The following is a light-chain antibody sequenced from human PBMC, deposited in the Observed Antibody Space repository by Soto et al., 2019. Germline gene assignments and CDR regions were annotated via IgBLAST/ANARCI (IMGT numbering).Light chain of an antibody. Sequence: EIVLTQSPATLSLSPGEGVTLSCGASQSVYSNYLAWYQQKPGLAPRLLISDASKRATGIPDRFSGGGSGTDFTLTISRLEPEDFAMYYCQQYGSSPLTFGGGTKVEIK. CDR2: DAS. J-gene: IGKJ4*01. CDR1: QSVYSNY. CDR3: QQYGSSPLT. V-gene: IGKV3D-20*01.